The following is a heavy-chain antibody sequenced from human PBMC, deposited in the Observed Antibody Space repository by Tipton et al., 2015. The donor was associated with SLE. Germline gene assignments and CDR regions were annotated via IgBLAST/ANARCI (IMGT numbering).Heavy chain of an antibody. V-gene: IGHV3-48*01. D-gene: IGHD4-11*01. CDR1: GFTFSTYW. J-gene: IGHJ6*03. Sequence: SLRLSCAASGFTFSTYWMYWVRQAPGKGLEWVSYISSSSSTIYYADSVKGRFTISRDNAKNTLYLQMNSLRAEDTAVYYCAKDSGLQFYYYMDVWGKGTTVTISS. CDR2: ISSSSSTI. CDR3: AKDSGLQFYYYMDV.